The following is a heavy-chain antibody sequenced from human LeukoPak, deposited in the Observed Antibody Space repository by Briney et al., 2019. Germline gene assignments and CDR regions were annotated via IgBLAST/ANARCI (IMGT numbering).Heavy chain of an antibody. CDR3: ARDVGITVADSFDP. V-gene: IGHV1-18*01. CDR2: IHIYRGNT. Sequence: ASVKVSCKASGYSSTNYGISWVRQAPGQGLEWMGWIHIYRGNTNYAQKFQGRVTMTTDTSTGTVYMEVRGLRSDDTAMYYCARDVGITVADSFDPWGQGTLVTVSS. D-gene: IGHD6-13*01. CDR1: GYSSTNYG. J-gene: IGHJ5*02.